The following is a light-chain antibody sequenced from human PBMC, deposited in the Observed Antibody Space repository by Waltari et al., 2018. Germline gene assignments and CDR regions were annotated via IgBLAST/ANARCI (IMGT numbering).Light chain of an antibody. J-gene: IGLJ3*02. CDR1: SSNIGAGHD. CDR2: GNN. CDR3: QSFDTSLSHGVV. V-gene: IGLV1-40*02. Sequence: QSILTQPPSVSGAPGQRVTISCTGSSSNIGAGHDVHWYQEFPGTGPKLPIYGNNNRPSGVPDRFSGSKSGTSASLTMTGLQAEDEADYYCQSFDTSLSHGVVFGGGTKVTVL.